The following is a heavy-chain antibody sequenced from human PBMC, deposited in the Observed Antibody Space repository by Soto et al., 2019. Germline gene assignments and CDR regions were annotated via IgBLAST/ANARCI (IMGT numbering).Heavy chain of an antibody. CDR1: GGSFSDHY. D-gene: IGHD5-12*01. V-gene: IGHV4-34*01. CDR2: INLNGYT. CDR3: ARDSSLVARPA. J-gene: IGHJ4*02. Sequence: PSETLSLTCAVYGGSFSDHYWTWIRQSPERGLEWVGEINLNGYTKYSPSLQSRVTLSVDTTKKQVSLRLSSVTAADTAVYFCARDSSLVARPAWGQGTMVTVS.